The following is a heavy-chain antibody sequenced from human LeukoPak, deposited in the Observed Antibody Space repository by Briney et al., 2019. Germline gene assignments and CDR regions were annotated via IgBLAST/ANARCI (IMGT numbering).Heavy chain of an antibody. Sequence: GGSLRLSCAASGFTFSSYSMNWVRQAPGKGLEWVSSISSSSSYIYYADSVKGRFTISRDNAKNSLYLQMNSLRAEDTAVYYCARGSGRYYYYMDVWGKGTTVTVSS. CDR2: ISSSSSYI. V-gene: IGHV3-21*01. CDR1: GFTFSSYS. CDR3: ARGSGRYYYYMDV. D-gene: IGHD2-15*01. J-gene: IGHJ6*03.